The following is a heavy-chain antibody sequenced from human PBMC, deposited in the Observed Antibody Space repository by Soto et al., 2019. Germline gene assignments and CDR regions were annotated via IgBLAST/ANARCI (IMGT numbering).Heavy chain of an antibody. CDR3: AKGRRDGYNSFDY. V-gene: IGHV3-23*01. D-gene: IGHD5-12*01. J-gene: IGHJ4*02. CDR2: ISGSGGST. Sequence: GGSLRLSCGASGFTFSSYAMSWVRQAPGKGLEWVSAISGSGGSTCYADSVKGRFTISRDNSKNTLYLQMNSLRAEDTAVYYCAKGRRDGYNSFDYWGQGTLVTVSS. CDR1: GFTFSSYA.